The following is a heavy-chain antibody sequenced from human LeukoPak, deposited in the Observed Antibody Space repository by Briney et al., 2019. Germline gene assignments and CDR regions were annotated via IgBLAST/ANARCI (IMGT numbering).Heavy chain of an antibody. J-gene: IGHJ3*02. D-gene: IGHD3-3*01. CDR2: ISSSSSTI. Sequence: PGGSLRLSCAASGFTFSSYSMNWVRQAPGKGLEWVSYISSSSSTIYYADSVKGRFTISRDNAKNSLYLQMNSLRAKDTAVYYCARIGNYDFWSGYLGTGDAFDIWGQGTMVTVSS. CDR3: ARIGNYDFWSGYLGTGDAFDI. CDR1: GFTFSSYS. V-gene: IGHV3-48*01.